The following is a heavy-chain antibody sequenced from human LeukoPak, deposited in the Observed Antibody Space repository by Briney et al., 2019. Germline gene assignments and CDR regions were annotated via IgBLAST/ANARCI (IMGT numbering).Heavy chain of an antibody. CDR1: GFTFSSYG. V-gene: IGHV3-30*18. J-gene: IGHJ4*02. CDR3: AKSMALWFGSPGFDY. CDR2: ISYDGSNK. D-gene: IGHD3-10*01. Sequence: GRSLRLSCAASGFTFSSYGMHWVRQAPGKGLEWVAVISYDGSNKYYADSVKGRFTISRDNSKNTLYLQMNSLRAEDTAVYYCAKSMALWFGSPGFDYWGQGTLVTVSS.